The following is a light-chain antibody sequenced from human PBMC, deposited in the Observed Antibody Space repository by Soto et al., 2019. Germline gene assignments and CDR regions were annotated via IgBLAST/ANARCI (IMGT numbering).Light chain of an antibody. CDR1: QRVSSGS. V-gene: IGKV3-20*01. J-gene: IGKJ5*01. Sequence: NVLPHSPGTLCFSPGERATLSCGASQRVSSGSLAWYQQKPGQARRLLICGGSSRATGIPDRFSGSGSGTDFTLTISRLEPEDFAVFFCQQYGSSLPVTCGQGTRLEIK. CDR3: QQYGSSLPVT. CDR2: GGS.